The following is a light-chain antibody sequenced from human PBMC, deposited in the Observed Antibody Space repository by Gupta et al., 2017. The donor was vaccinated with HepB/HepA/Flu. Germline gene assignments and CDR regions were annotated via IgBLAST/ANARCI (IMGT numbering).Light chain of an antibody. J-gene: IGLJ2*01. CDR2: GND. CDR1: TSNFGNYY. Sequence: QSVLTQPPSVSAAPGQKVTISCSGSTSNFGNYYVSWYQKFPGTAPKLLIYGNDKRPSGIPDRFSGSKSGTSATLDITGLQTGDEGDYYCGTWDSDLSVVFGGGTKLTVL. CDR3: GTWDSDLSVV. V-gene: IGLV1-51*01.